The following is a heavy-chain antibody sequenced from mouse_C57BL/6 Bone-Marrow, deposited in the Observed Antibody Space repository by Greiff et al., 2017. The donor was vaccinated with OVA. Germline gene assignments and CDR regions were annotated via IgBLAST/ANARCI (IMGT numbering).Heavy chain of an antibody. Sequence: EVKLVESGGGLVQSGRSLRLSCATSGFTFSDFYMEWVRQAPGKGLEWIAASSNEANDYNTEYSASVKGRFIVSRDTSQSILHLQMNALRAEDTASYYCARDASYAMDDWGKGTSVTVSS. V-gene: IGHV7-1*01. CDR3: ARDASYAMDD. CDR2: SSNEANDYNT. J-gene: IGHJ4*01. CDR1: GFTFSDFY.